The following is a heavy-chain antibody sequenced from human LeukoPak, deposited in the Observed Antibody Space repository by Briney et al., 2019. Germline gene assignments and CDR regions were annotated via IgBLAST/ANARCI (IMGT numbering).Heavy chain of an antibody. V-gene: IGHV4-30-4*08. CDR1: GGSISSGDYY. CDR2: IYYSGST. CDR3: ASSLEVVADLYHFDY. D-gene: IGHD2-2*01. Sequence: SETLSLTCTVSGGSISSGDYYWSWIRQPPGKGLEWIGYIYYSGSTYYNPSLKSRVTISVDTSKNQFSLKLSSVTAADTAVYYCASSLEVVADLYHFDYWGQGTLVTVSS. J-gene: IGHJ4*02.